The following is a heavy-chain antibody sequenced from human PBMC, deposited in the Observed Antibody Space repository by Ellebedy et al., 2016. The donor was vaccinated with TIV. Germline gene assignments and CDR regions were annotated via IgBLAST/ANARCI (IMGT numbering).Heavy chain of an antibody. V-gene: IGHV4-59*01. CDR2: VHYTGST. CDR1: GDSISPYY. J-gene: IGHJ3*02. Sequence: SETLSLTCTVSGDSISPYYWSWIRQPPGQGLDYIGYVHYTGSTDYNPSLKSRVTISVDAFKNQFSLKLTSVTAADTAVYYCARDSKKGWAFDIWGQGTMVTVSS. D-gene: IGHD2-15*01. CDR3: ARDSKKGWAFDI.